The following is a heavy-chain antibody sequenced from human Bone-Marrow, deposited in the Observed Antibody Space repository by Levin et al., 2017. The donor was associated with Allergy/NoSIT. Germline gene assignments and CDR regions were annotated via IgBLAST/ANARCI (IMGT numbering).Heavy chain of an antibody. CDR2: ISGSGGTT. D-gene: IGHD2-15*01. CDR3: AKNKWWFEY. V-gene: IGHV3-23*01. Sequence: PGESLKIPCAASGFTFNNYDMTWVRQTPGKGLEWVSTISGSGGTTYYADSVKGRFTISRDNSQSTLYLQMNSLRAEDAAVYYCAKNKWWFEYWGQGTLVTVSS. CDR1: GFTFNNYD. J-gene: IGHJ4*02.